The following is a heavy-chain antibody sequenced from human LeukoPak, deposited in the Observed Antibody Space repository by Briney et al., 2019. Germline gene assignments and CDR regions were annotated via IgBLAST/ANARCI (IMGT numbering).Heavy chain of an antibody. CDR1: GYTFTSYY. D-gene: IGHD6-19*01. V-gene: IGHV1-24*01. J-gene: IGHJ4*02. CDR2: FDPEDGET. Sequence: ASVKVSCKASGYTFTSYYMHWVRQAPGQGLEWMGGFDPEDGETIYAQKFQGRVTMTEDTSTDTAYMELSSLRSEDTAVYYCATDKYSSGFDYWGQGTLVTVSS. CDR3: ATDKYSSGFDY.